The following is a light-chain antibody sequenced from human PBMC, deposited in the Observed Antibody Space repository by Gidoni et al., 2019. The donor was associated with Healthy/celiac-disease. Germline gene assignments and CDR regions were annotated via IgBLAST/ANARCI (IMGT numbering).Light chain of an antibody. CDR2: AAS. V-gene: IGKV1-9*01. CDR3: QQLNSYXVFT. Sequence: DIQLTQSPSFLSASVGDRVTITYRASQGISSYLAWYQQKPGKAPKLLIYAASTLQSGVPSRFSGSGSGTEFTLTISSLQPEDFATYYCQQLNSYXVFTFGPGTKVDXK. J-gene: IGKJ3*01. CDR1: QGISSY.